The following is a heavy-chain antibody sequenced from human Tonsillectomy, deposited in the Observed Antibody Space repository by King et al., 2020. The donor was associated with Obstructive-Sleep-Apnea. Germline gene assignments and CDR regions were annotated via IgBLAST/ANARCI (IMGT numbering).Heavy chain of an antibody. V-gene: IGHV3-7*01. CDR1: GLTFSKSW. CDR3: ARDVWFGKLFPDYFDY. J-gene: IGHJ4*02. Sequence: EVQLVESGGGLVQPGGSLRLSCAASGLTFSKSWMSWVRQAPGKGLEWVANIKEDGSDKYYVDSVRGRFAISRDNAKNSLYLQMNSLRVEDTAVYYCARDVWFGKLFPDYFDYWGQGTLVTVSS. D-gene: IGHD3-10*01. CDR2: IKEDGSDK.